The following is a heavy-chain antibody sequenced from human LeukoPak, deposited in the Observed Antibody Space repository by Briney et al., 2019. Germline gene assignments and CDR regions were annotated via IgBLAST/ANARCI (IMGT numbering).Heavy chain of an antibody. V-gene: IGHV4-34*01. CDR3: ATSWARFHSSSWYGRYFQH. D-gene: IGHD6-13*01. Sequence: SETLSLTCAVYGGSFSGYYWSWIRQPPGKGLEWTGEINHSGSTNYNPSLKSRVTISVDTSKNQFSLKLSSVTAADTAVYYCATSWARFHSSSWYGRYFQHWGQGTLVTVSS. CDR2: INHSGST. CDR1: GGSFSGYY. J-gene: IGHJ1*01.